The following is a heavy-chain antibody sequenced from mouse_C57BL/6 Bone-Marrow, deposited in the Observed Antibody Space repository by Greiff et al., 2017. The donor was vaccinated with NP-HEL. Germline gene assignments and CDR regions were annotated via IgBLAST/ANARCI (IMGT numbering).Heavy chain of an antibody. J-gene: IGHJ4*01. CDR3: ARDASSGYYAMDY. V-gene: IGHV7-1*01. D-gene: IGHD3-2*02. Sequence: DVKLVESGGGLVQSGRSLRLSCATSGFTFSDFYMEWVRQAPGKGLEWIAASRNKANDYTTEYSASVKGRFIVSRDTSQSILYLQMNALRAEDTAIYYCARDASSGYYAMDYWGQGTSVTVSS. CDR2: SRNKANDYTT. CDR1: GFTFSDFY.